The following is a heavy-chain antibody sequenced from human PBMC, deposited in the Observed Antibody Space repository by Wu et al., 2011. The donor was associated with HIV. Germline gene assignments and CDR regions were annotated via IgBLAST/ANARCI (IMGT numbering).Heavy chain of an antibody. Sequence: QVQLVQSGAEVKKPGSSMKVSCTASGGTFSSYAISWVRQAPGQGLEWMGRIIPIFGTAIYAHKFQGRLTITADKSSNTASMELTSLKSEDTAAYYCATDPTIAVAGTKSFWGRGTLVSVSS. CDR3: ATDPTIAVAGTKSF. D-gene: IGHD6-19*01. CDR1: GGTFSSYA. CDR2: IIPIFGTA. V-gene: IGHV1-69*14. J-gene: IGHJ4*02.